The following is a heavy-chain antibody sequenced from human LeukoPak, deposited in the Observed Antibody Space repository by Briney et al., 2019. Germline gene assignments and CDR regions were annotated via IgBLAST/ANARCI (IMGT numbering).Heavy chain of an antibody. CDR2: ISGSGGST. J-gene: IGHJ4*02. V-gene: IGHV3-23*01. D-gene: IGHD4-17*01. Sequence: PGGSLRPSCAASGFTFSSYAMSWVRQAPGKGLEWVSAISGSGGSTYYADSVKGRFTISRDNSKNTLYLQMNSLRAEDTAVYYCAKSRDYGDHSLNYWGQGTLVTVSS. CDR1: GFTFSSYA. CDR3: AKSRDYGDHSLNY.